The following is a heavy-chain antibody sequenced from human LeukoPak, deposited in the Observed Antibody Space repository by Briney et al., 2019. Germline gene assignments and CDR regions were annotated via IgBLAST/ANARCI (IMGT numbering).Heavy chain of an antibody. D-gene: IGHD1-1*01. Sequence: ASVKVSCKASGFTFTSSAVQWVRQARGQRLEWIGWIVVGSGNTNYAQKFQERVTITRDMSTNTAYMELSSLRSEDTAVYYCAADPRGNDVIGYYGMDVWAKGPRSPSP. V-gene: IGHV1-58*01. CDR2: IVVGSGNT. CDR3: AADPRGNDVIGYYGMDV. J-gene: IGHJ6*02. CDR1: GFTFTSSA.